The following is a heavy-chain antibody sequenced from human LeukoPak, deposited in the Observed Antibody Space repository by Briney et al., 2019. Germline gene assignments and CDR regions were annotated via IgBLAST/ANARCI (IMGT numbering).Heavy chain of an antibody. D-gene: IGHD6-19*01. V-gene: IGHV4-59*12. J-gene: IGHJ5*02. Sequence: SGTLSLTCTVSGGSMTNYYWSWIRQPPGKGLEWIGYIYYSGYPNYNPSLKSRVTISVETPKNQFSLELRSVTAADTAVYYCVRDNGIAVAGPGWFEPWGQGTLVTVSS. CDR3: VRDNGIAVAGPGWFEP. CDR1: GGSMTNYY. CDR2: IYYSGYP.